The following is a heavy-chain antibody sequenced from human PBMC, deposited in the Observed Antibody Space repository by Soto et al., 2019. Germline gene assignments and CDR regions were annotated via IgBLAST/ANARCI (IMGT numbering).Heavy chain of an antibody. D-gene: IGHD3-3*01. CDR3: ARGTVLRFLEWFRFDP. V-gene: IGHV3-48*02. CDR1: GFTFSSYS. CDR2: ISSSSSTI. Sequence: PGGSLRLSCAASGFTFSSYSMNWVRQAPGKGLEWVSYISSSSSTIYYADSVKGRFTISRDNAKNSLYLKMNSLRDEDTAVYYCARGTVLRFLEWFRFDPWGQGTLVTVSS. J-gene: IGHJ5*02.